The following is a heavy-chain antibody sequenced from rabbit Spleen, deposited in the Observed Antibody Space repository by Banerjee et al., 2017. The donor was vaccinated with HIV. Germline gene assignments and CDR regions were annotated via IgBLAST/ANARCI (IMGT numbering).Heavy chain of an antibody. CDR1: GFSFSSSDY. J-gene: IGHJ6*01. Sequence: QSLEESGGGLVLPEGSLTLTCKASGFSFSSSDYICWVRQAPGKGLEWISCIAGSSSGFTYSATCATGRFTISKTSSTTVTLQMTSLTVADTATYFCARDTGTSFSSYGMDLWGPGTLVTVS. V-gene: IGHV1S40*01. D-gene: IGHD7-1*01. CDR2: IAGSSSGFT. CDR3: ARDTGTSFSSYGMDL.